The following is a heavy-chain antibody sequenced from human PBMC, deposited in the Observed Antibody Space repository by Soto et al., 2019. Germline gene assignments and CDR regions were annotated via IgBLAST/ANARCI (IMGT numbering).Heavy chain of an antibody. D-gene: IGHD1-26*01. CDR3: ARDGVGATTFFGFLDY. Sequence: GGSLRLSCAASGFTFSSYGMHWVRQAPGKGLEWVAVISYDGSNKYYADSVKGRFTISRDNSKNMLYLQMNSLRAEDTAVYYCARDGVGATTFFGFLDYWGQGTLVTVSS. CDR2: ISYDGSNK. V-gene: IGHV3-33*08. CDR1: GFTFSSYG. J-gene: IGHJ4*02.